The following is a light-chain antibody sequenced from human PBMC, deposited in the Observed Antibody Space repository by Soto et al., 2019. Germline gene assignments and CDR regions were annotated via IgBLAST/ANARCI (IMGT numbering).Light chain of an antibody. J-gene: IGKJ1*01. CDR1: QTVLSN. V-gene: IGKV3D-15*01. CDR3: QQYNRWPRT. CDR2: DAS. Sequence: EIVMAQSPATLSVSTGERATLSCRASQTVLSNLAWYQQRPGKAPRLLIYDASNRATGIPARFSGSGSGTEFTLTISSLQSEDFAVYYCQQYNRWPRTFGQGTKVDIK.